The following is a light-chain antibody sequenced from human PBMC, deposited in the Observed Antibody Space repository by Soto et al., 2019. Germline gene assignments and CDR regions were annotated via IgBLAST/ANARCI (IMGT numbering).Light chain of an antibody. CDR1: SSDVGGYNY. J-gene: IGLJ1*01. CDR2: EVS. V-gene: IGLV2-14*01. CDR3: SSYTSSRTYV. Sequence: QSALTQPASVSGSPGQSITISCTGTSSDVGGYNYVSWYQQHPGKAPKLMIYEVSNRPSGVSNRFSGSKSGNKASLTISGLQAEDEADYYCSSYTSSRTYVFGTGTKLTV.